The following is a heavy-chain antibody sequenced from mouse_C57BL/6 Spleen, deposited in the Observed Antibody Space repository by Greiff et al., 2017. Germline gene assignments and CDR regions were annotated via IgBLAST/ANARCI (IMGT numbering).Heavy chain of an antibody. CDR3: ACITTVEDWYFDV. CDR1: GFSLTSYG. D-gene: IGHD1-1*01. CDR2: IWSGGST. Sequence: QVQLKESGPGLVQPSQSLSITCTVSGFSLTSYGVHWVRQSPGKGLEWLGVIWSGGSTDYNAAFISRLSISKDNSKSQVFFKMNSLQADDTAIYXCACITTVEDWYFDVWGTGTTVTVSS. J-gene: IGHJ1*03. V-gene: IGHV2-2*01.